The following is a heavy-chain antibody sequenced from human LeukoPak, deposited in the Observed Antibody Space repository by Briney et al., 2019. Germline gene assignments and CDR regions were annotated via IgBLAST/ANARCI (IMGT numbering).Heavy chain of an antibody. Sequence: SGPTLVKPTQTLTLTCTFSGFSLSTSGVGVGWIRQPPGKALEWLALIYWNDDKRYSPSLKSRLTITKDTSKNQVVLTMTNMDPVDTATYYCAHRQDPHYDILTGFRRGAFDIWGQGTMVTVSS. CDR2: IYWNDDK. CDR1: GFSLSTSGVG. CDR3: AHRQDPHYDILTGFRRGAFDI. J-gene: IGHJ3*02. D-gene: IGHD3-9*01. V-gene: IGHV2-5*01.